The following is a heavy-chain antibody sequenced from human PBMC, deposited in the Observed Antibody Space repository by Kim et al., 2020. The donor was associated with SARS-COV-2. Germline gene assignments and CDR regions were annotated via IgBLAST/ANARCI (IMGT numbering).Heavy chain of an antibody. Sequence: SETLSLTCTVSGGSVSSGSYYWSWIRQPPGKGLEWIGYIYYSGSTNYNPSLKSRVTISVDTSKNQFSLKLSSVTAADTAVYYCARASRYYYYGMDVWGQGTTVTVSS. V-gene: IGHV4-61*01. CDR1: GGSVSSGSYY. CDR2: IYYSGST. CDR3: ARASRYYYYGMDV. J-gene: IGHJ6*02.